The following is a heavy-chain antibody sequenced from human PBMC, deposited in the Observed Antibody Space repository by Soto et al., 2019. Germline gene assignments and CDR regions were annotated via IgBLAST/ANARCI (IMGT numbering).Heavy chain of an antibody. V-gene: IGHV4-31*03. CDR1: GGSISSGGYY. D-gene: IGHD3-22*01. CDR2: LYYSGST. Sequence: QVQLQESGPGLVKPSQTLSLTCTVSGGSISSGGYYWTWIRQHPGKGLEWIGYLYYSGSTYYNPSLKSRVTISVDTSKNQFSLKLSSVTAADTAVYYCAATKDVGGYYYVYWGQGTLVTVSS. J-gene: IGHJ4*02. CDR3: AATKDVGGYYYVY.